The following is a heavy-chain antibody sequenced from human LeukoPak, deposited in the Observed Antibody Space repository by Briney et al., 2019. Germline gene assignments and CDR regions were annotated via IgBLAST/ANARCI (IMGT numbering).Heavy chain of an antibody. CDR1: GFTVSSNY. D-gene: IGHD2-2*01. V-gene: IGHV3-66*02. J-gene: IGHJ4*02. Sequence: GGSLRLSCAASGFTVSSNYMGWVRQAPGKGLEWVSVIYSGGDTYYADSVKGRFTISRDNSKNTLYLQMNSLRAEDTAVYYCAREARYCSSSSCDYFDYWGQGTLVTVSS. CDR2: IYSGGDT. CDR3: AREARYCSSSSCDYFDY.